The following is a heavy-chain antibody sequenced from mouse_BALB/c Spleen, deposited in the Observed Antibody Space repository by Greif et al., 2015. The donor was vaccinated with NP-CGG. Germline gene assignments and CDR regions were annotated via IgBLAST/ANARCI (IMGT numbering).Heavy chain of an antibody. V-gene: IGHV2-9*02. D-gene: IGHD3-3*01. J-gene: IGHJ4*01. CDR3: ARDQGTGAMDY. CDR2: IWAGGST. CDR1: GFSLTSYG. Sequence: VKVVESGPGLVAPSQSLSITCTVSGFSLTSYGVHWVRQPPGKGLEWLGVIWAGGSTNYNSALMSRLSISKDNTKSXVILKMNSLQTDDTAMYYCARDQGTGAMDYWGQGTSVTVSS.